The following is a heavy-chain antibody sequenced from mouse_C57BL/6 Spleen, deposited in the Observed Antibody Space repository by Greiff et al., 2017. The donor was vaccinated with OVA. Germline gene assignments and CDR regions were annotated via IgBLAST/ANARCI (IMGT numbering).Heavy chain of an antibody. CDR1: GYTFTDYE. J-gene: IGHJ3*01. D-gene: IGHD4-1*01. CDR3: TKLGIAY. CDR2: IDPETGGT. V-gene: IGHV1-15*01. Sequence: VQLKESGAELVRPGASVTLSCKASGYTFTDYEMHWVKQTPVHGMAWIGAIDPETGGTAYNQKFKGKAILTADKSSSTAYMELRSLTSEDSAVYYCTKLGIAYWGQGTLVTVSA.